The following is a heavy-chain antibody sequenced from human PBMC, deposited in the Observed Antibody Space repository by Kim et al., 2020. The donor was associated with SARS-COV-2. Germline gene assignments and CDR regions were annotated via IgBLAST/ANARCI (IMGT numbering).Heavy chain of an antibody. CDR1: GYTFTGYY. CDR2: INPNSGGT. J-gene: IGHJ6*02. V-gene: IGHV1-2*06. Sequence: ASVKVSCKASGYTFTGYYMHWVRQAPGQGLEWMGRINPNSGGTNYAQKFQGRVTMTRDTSISTAYMELSRLRSDDTAVYYCAAVDTAMVIGVYYYGMDVWGQGTTVTVSS. CDR3: AAVDTAMVIGVYYYGMDV. D-gene: IGHD5-18*01.